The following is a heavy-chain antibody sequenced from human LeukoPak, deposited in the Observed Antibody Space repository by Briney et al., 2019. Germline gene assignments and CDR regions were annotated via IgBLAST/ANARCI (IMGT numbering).Heavy chain of an antibody. J-gene: IGHJ5*02. CDR2: IYYSGST. Sequence: ETLSLTCTGSGGSISSYYWSWIRQPPGKGLEWIGYIYYSGSTNYNPSLKSRVTISVDTSKNQFSLKLSSVTAADTAVYYCARARIVATIIWFDPWGQGTLVTVSS. CDR1: GGSISSYY. CDR3: ARARIVATIIWFDP. V-gene: IGHV4-59*01. D-gene: IGHD5-12*01.